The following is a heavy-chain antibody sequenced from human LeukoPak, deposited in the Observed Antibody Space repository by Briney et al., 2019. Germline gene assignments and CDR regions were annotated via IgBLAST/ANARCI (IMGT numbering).Heavy chain of an antibody. CDR3: ASGPDPIYCSGGSCLHFQH. V-gene: IGHV3-11*01. D-gene: IGHD2-15*01. CDR2: ISSSGSTI. CDR1: GFTFSDYY. J-gene: IGHJ1*01. Sequence: GSLRLSCAASGFTFSDYYMSWIRQAPGKGLEWVSYISSSGSTIYYADSVKGRFTISRDNAKNSLYLQMNSLRAEDTAVYYCASGPDPIYCSGGSCLHFQHWGQGTLVTVSS.